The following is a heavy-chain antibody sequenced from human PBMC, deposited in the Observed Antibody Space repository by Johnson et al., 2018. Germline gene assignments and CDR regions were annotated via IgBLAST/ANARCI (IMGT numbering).Heavy chain of an antibody. CDR1: GFSFSAYT. J-gene: IGHJ4*02. CDR3: ASDSTFLEPIYFDH. D-gene: IGHD3-3*01. V-gene: IGHV3-21*01. CDR2: ISSSSSGI. Sequence: EVQLLETGGGLVKPGGSXRLSCATSGFSFSAYTMNWVRQAPGKGLEWVSSISSSSSGIYYVDSVQGQFTISRDNARGSLYLQMDSPRAEDTAVYFCASDSTFLEPIYFDHWGQGTLVIVSS.